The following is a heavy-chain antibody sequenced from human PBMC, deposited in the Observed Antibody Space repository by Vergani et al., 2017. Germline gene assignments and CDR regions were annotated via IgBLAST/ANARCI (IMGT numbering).Heavy chain of an antibody. CDR3: ASIARAPTRRNPPPDY. J-gene: IGHJ4*02. CDR1: GGSFSDYY. V-gene: IGHV4-34*01. D-gene: IGHD3-16*02. CDR2: VNHGGST. Sequence: QVQLQEWGAGLLKTSETLSPTCGVSGGSFSDYYWSWIRQAPGMGLEWIGEVNHGGSTNYNPSLKSRVSISVDTSKNQFSLQLTSVTAADPALYFCASIARAPTRRNPPPDYWGQGILVTVSS.